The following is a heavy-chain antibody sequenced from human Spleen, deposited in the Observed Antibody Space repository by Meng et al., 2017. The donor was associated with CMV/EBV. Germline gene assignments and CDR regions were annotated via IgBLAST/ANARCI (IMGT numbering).Heavy chain of an antibody. D-gene: IGHD3-10*01. CDR3: ARGAHYYPRYFDY. CDR1: GDSIGSYY. J-gene: IGHJ4*02. V-gene: IGHV4-4*07. CDR2: IFTSGST. Sequence: HVQLPGAGPGLVKPSTTPSLTCIVSGDSIGSYYWTWIRQPAGKGLEWIGHIFTSGSTNYNPSLKSRVTMSIDPSKNQFSLKLSSVTAADTAVYYCARGAHYYPRYFDYWGQGALVTVSS.